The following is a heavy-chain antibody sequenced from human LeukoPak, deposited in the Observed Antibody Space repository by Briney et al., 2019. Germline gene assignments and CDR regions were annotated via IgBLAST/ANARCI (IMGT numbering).Heavy chain of an antibody. J-gene: IGHJ4*02. CDR2: IIPIFGTA. CDR3: ATLRLGELSSFDY. V-gene: IGHV1-69*01. D-gene: IGHD3-16*02. Sequence: VRQAPGQGLEWMGGIIPIFGTANYAQKFQGRVAITADESTSTAYMELSSLRSEDTAVYYCATLRLGELSSFDYWGQGTLVTVSS.